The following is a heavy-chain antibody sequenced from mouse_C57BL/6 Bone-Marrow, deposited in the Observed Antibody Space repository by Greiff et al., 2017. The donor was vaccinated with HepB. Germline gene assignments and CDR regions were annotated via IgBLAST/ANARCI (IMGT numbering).Heavy chain of an antibody. V-gene: IGHV1-36*01. CDR1: GFTFTDYY. Sequence: VQLQQSGPVLVKPGPSVKISCKASGFTFTDYYMHWVKQSHGKSLEWIGLVYPYNGGTSYNQKFKGKATLTVDPSSSTAYMELNSLTSEDSAVYYWARTTLVGGGYFDVWGTGTTVTVSS. D-gene: IGHD1-1*01. CDR2: VYPYNGGT. CDR3: ARTTLVGGGYFDV. J-gene: IGHJ1*03.